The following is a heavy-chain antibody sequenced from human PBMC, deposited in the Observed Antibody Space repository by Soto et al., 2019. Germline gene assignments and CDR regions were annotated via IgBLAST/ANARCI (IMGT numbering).Heavy chain of an antibody. Sequence: PGGSLRLSCAASGFTFSSYSMNWVRQAPGKGLEWVSYISSSSSTIYYADSVKGRFTISRDNAKNSLYLQMNSLRDEDTAVYYCARDLGELDSSGYYDYWGQGTLVTVSS. CDR3: ARDLGELDSSGYYDY. J-gene: IGHJ4*02. V-gene: IGHV3-48*02. D-gene: IGHD3-22*01. CDR2: ISSSSSTI. CDR1: GFTFSSYS.